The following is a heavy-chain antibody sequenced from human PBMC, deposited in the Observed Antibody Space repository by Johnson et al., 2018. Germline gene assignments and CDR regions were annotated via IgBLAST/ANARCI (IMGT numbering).Heavy chain of an antibody. CDR1: GFTFSSYS. Sequence: EVQLQESGGGLVQXGGSLRLSCAASGFTFSSYSMNWVRQAPGKGLEWVSYISSSSSTIYYADSVKGRFTISRDKAKNSLYLQMNSLRPEDTALYYCAKAPVGWLGEGAEYFQHWGQGTLVTVSS. V-gene: IGHV3-48*01. CDR2: ISSSSSTI. J-gene: IGHJ1*01. D-gene: IGHD3-3*01. CDR3: AKAPVGWLGEGAEYFQH.